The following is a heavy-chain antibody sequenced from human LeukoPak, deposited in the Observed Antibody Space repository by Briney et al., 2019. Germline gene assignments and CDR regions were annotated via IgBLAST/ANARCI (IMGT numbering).Heavy chain of an antibody. J-gene: IGHJ4*02. CDR3: AKDVREYSSSDLDH. Sequence: GGSLRLSCAASGFTFDDYAMHWVRQAPGKGLEWVSGISWNSGSIGYADSVKGRFTISRDNAKNSLYLQMNSLRAEDTALYYCAKDVREYSSSDLDHWGQGTLVTVSS. V-gene: IGHV3-9*01. CDR1: GFTFDDYA. CDR2: ISWNSGSI. D-gene: IGHD6-6*01.